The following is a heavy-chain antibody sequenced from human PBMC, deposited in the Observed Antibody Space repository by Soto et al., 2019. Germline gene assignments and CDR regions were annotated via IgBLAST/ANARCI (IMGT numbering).Heavy chain of an antibody. V-gene: IGHV1-3*01. J-gene: IGHJ6*03. D-gene: IGHD2-2*01. CDR3: ARAYCSSTSCRNMDV. CDR2: INAGNGNT. Sequence: VASVKVSCKASGYTFTSYAMHWVRQAPGQRLEWMGWINAGNGNTKYSQKFQGRVTITRDTSASTAYMELSSLRSEDTAVYYCARAYCSSTSCRNMDVWGKGTTVTVSS. CDR1: GYTFTSYA.